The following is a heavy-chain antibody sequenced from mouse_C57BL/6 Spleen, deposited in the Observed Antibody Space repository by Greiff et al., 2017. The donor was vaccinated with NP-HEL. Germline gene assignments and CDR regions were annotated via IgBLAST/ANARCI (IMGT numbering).Heavy chain of an antibody. CDR2: IYPGNSDT. J-gene: IGHJ4*01. CDR3: TRKEDYDFYAMDY. V-gene: IGHV1-5*01. Sequence: EVQGVESGTVLARPGASVKMSCKTSGYTFTSYWMHWVKQRPGQGLEWIGAIYPGNSDTSYNQKFKGKAKLTAVTSASTAYMELSSLTNEDSAVYYCTRKEDYDFYAMDYWGQGTSVTVSS. CDR1: GYTFTSYW. D-gene: IGHD2-4*01.